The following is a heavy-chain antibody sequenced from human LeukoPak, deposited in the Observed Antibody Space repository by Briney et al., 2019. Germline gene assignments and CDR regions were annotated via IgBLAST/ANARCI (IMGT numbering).Heavy chain of an antibody. CDR2: IYDSGST. Sequence: SETLSLTCTISGGSISSYYWNWIRQPPGKGLEWIGYIYDSGSTNYNPSFKSRVTISVDTSKNQFSLKLSSVTGADTAVYYCARGYSDYIWFDPWGQGTLVTVSS. V-gene: IGHV4-59*01. D-gene: IGHD4-11*01. J-gene: IGHJ5*02. CDR1: GGSISSYY. CDR3: ARGYSDYIWFDP.